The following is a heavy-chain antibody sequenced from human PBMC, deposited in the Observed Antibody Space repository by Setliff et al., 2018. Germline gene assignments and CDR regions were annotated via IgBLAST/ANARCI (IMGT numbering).Heavy chain of an antibody. CDR1: GYTFTSYG. CDR2: ISGYNGNT. D-gene: IGHD3-16*01. V-gene: IGHV1-18*01. J-gene: IGHJ6*02. Sequence: GASVKVSCKASGYTFTSYGFSWVRQAPGQGLEWMGWISGYNGNTNYAQKVQGRVTMTTDTSTGTIYMELRSLRADDTAVYYCSRFGLYYEAVYGGGDYYYYGMDVWGQGITVTVSS. CDR3: SRFGLYYEAVYGGGDYYYYGMDV.